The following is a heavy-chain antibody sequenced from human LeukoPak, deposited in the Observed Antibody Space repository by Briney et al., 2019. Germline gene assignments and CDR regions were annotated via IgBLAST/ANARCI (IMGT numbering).Heavy chain of an antibody. D-gene: IGHD6-13*01. CDR1: GFTFSSYS. V-gene: IGHV3-48*01. Sequence: GGSLRLSCAASGFTFSSYSMNWVRQAPGKGLEWVSYISSSSSTIYYADSVKGRFTISRDNAKNSLYLQMNSLRAEDTAVYYCAREGGSWSIGWFDPWGQGTLVTVSS. CDR3: AREGGSWSIGWFDP. CDR2: ISSSSSTI. J-gene: IGHJ5*02.